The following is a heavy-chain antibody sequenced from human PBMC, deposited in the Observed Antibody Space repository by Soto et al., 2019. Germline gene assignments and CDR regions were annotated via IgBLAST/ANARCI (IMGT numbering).Heavy chain of an antibody. CDR3: ARVLILENFLWFGELLDSSYYYYGMDV. V-gene: IGHV1-69*13. J-gene: IGHJ6*02. CDR1: GGTFSSYA. D-gene: IGHD3-10*01. Sequence: ASVKVSCKASGGTFSSYAISWVRQAPGQGLEWMGGIIPIFGTANYAQKFQGRVTITADESTSTAYMELSSLRSEDTAVYYCARVLILENFLWFGELLDSSYYYYGMDVWGQGTTVTVSS. CDR2: IIPIFGTA.